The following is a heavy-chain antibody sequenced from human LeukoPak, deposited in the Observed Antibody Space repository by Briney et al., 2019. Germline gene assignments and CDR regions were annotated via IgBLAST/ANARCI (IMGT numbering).Heavy chain of an antibody. J-gene: IGHJ4*02. CDR3: ARDSGYYDILTGYSTN. Sequence: GGSLRLSCAASGFTFSSYWMSWVRQAPGKGLEWVANIKQDGSEKYYVDSVKGRFTISRDNAKNSLYLQMNSLRAEDTAVYYCARDSGYYDILTGYSTNWGQGTLVTVSS. V-gene: IGHV3-7*01. D-gene: IGHD3-9*01. CDR2: IKQDGSEK. CDR1: GFTFSSYW.